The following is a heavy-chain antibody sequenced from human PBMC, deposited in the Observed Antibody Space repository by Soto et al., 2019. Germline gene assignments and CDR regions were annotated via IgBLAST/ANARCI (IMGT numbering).Heavy chain of an antibody. Sequence: PGGSLRLSCAASGFTFSSYAMSWVRQAPGKGLEWVSAISGSGGSTYYADSVKGRFTISRDNSKNTLYLQMNSLRAEDTAVYYCAKDIKRVQWLVLTTDAFDIWGQGTMVTVSS. D-gene: IGHD6-19*01. V-gene: IGHV3-23*01. J-gene: IGHJ3*02. CDR3: AKDIKRVQWLVLTTDAFDI. CDR2: ISGSGGST. CDR1: GFTFSSYA.